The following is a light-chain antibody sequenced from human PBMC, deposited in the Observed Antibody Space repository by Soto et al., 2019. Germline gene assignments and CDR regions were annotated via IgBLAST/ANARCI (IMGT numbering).Light chain of an antibody. CDR3: HQSFSVPYT. Sequence: DIQMTQSPSSLSAPVGDRVIITCRASRSIGTNLNWYQQKPGRAPKLLVFAASTLQYGVPSRFSGSGSGTDFTLTISSLQPEDFAIYSWHQSFSVPYTFGQGTRLE. CDR1: RSIGTN. J-gene: IGKJ2*01. CDR2: AAS. V-gene: IGKV1-39*01.